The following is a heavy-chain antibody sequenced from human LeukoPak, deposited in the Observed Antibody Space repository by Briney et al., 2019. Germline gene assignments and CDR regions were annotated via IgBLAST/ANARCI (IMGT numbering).Heavy chain of an antibody. J-gene: IGHJ6*03. CDR1: ALTVSSDY. CDR3: AREGSYYYYMDV. V-gene: IGHV3-66*01. D-gene: IGHD3-10*01. Sequence: PGECLSLSCAASALTVSSDYMSWVRQARGRGMECVLVIFSGGSTYYADSVKGRFTISRDNTKNTLYLQMNSLRAEDTAVYYCAREGSYYYYMDVWGKGTTVTISS. CDR2: IFSGGST.